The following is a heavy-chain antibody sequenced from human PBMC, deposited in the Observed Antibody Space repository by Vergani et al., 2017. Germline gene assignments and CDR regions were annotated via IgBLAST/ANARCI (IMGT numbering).Heavy chain of an antibody. CDR2: IYHSGST. Sequence: QVQLQESGPGLVKPSQTLSLTCTVSGGSISSGGYYWGWIRQPPGKGLEWIGSIYHSGSTYYNPSLKSRVTISVDTSKNQFSLKLSSVTAADTAVYYCARGKDPELDYGDYAGAFDIWGQGTMVTVSS. D-gene: IGHD4-17*01. J-gene: IGHJ3*02. V-gene: IGHV4-39*07. CDR1: GGSISSGGYY. CDR3: ARGKDPELDYGDYAGAFDI.